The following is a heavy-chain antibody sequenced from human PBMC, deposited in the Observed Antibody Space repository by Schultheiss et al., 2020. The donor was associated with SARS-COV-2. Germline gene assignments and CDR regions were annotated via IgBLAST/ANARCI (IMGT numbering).Heavy chain of an antibody. V-gene: IGHV4-34*01. D-gene: IGHD6-19*01. CDR2: INHSGST. J-gene: IGHJ4*02. Sequence: SETLSLTCAVYGGSFSGYYWSWIRQPPGKGLEWIGEINHSGSTNYNPSLKSRVTISVDTSKNQFSLKLSSVTAADTAVYYCASWYSSGWYFDYWGQGTLVTVSS. CDR3: ASWYSSGWYFDY. CDR1: GGSFSGYY.